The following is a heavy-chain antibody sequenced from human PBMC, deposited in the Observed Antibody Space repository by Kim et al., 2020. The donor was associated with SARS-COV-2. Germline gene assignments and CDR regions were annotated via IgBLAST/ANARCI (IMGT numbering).Heavy chain of an antibody. D-gene: IGHD3-10*01. J-gene: IGHJ5*02. Sequence: GGSLRLSCAASGFTVSSNYMSWVRQAPGKGLEWVSVIYSGGSTYYADSVKGRFTISRDNSKNTLYLQMNSLRAEDTAVYYCARADITIRWFDPWGQGTLVTVSS. CDR3: ARADITIRWFDP. CDR1: GFTVSSNY. CDR2: IYSGGST. V-gene: IGHV3-53*01.